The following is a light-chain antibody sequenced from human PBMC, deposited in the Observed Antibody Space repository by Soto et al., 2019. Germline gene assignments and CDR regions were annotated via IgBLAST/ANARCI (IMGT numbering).Light chain of an antibody. Sequence: QSALTQPASVSGSPGQSITISCTGTSSDVGSYKLVSWYQHHPGKAPKLMIYDVSNRPSGVSNRFSGSKSGNTASLTISGLHAEDEADYYCISYTSTSNLYVVFGGGTKLTVL. CDR1: SSDVGSYKL. CDR3: ISYTSTSNLYVV. V-gene: IGLV2-14*02. J-gene: IGLJ2*01. CDR2: DVS.